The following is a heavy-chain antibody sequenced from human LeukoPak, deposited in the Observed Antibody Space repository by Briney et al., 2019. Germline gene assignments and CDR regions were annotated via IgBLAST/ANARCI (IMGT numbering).Heavy chain of an antibody. J-gene: IGHJ5*02. Sequence: SETLSLTCTVSGGSISSGDYYWSWIRQPPGKGLEWIGYIYYSGSTNYNPSLKSRVTISVDTSKNQFSLKLSSVTAADTAVYYYARDHWSGNLMFGPWGQGTLVTVSS. CDR1: GGSISSGDYY. V-gene: IGHV4-61*08. CDR2: IYYSGST. CDR3: ARDHWSGNLMFGP. D-gene: IGHD3-3*01.